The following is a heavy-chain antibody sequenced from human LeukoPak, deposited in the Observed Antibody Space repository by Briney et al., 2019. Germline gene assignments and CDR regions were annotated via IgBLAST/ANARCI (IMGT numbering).Heavy chain of an antibody. CDR2: IYYSGST. CDR1: GGSISSGDYY. Sequence: SETLSLTCTVSGGSISSGDYYWSWICQPPGKGLEWIGYIYYSGSTYYNPSLKSRVTISVDTSKNQFSLKLSSVTAADTAVYYCATRRALEQLENYYGMDVWGQGTTVTVSS. D-gene: IGHD6-13*01. V-gene: IGHV4-30-4*01. J-gene: IGHJ6*02. CDR3: ATRRALEQLENYYGMDV.